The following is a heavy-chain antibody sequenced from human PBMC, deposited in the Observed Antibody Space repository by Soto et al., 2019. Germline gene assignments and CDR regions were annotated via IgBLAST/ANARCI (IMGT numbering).Heavy chain of an antibody. CDR2: IYYSGST. CDR1: GGSISSYY. CDR3: ARGIGGTTVSNDAFDI. Sequence: SETLSLTCTVSGGSISSYYWSWIRQPPGKGLEWIGYIYYSGSTNYNPSLKSRVTISVDTSKNQFSLKLSSVTAADTAVYYCARGIGGTTVSNDAFDIWGQGTMVTVSS. J-gene: IGHJ3*02. V-gene: IGHV4-59*01. D-gene: IGHD4-17*01.